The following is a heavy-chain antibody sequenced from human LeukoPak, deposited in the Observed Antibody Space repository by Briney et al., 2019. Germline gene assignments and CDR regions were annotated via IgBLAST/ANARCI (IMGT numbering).Heavy chain of an antibody. V-gene: IGHV1-18*01. CDR2: ISPYNGNT. D-gene: IGHD3-22*01. CDR3: ASGGPYDSSGYYSLDY. Sequence: ASVKVSCKASGYKFTNYGISWVRQAPGQGLEWMGWISPYNGNTIYAQKLQGRVTMTTDTSTSTAYMELRSLRSDDTAVYYCASGGPYDSSGYYSLDYWGQGTLVTVSS. CDR1: GYKFTNYG. J-gene: IGHJ4*02.